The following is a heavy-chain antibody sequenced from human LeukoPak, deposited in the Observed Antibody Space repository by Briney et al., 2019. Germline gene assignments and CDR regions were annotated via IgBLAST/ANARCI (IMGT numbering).Heavy chain of an antibody. CDR2: ISGSGGST. V-gene: IGHV3-23*01. Sequence: TGGSLRLSCAASGFTFSSYSMSWVRQAPGKGLEWVSTISGSGGSTYYADSVKGRFAISRDNSKNTPCLQMNSLRGEDTAVYYCAKGAGHQTYSTFDSWGQGTLVTVSS. CDR3: AKGAGHQTYSTFDS. D-gene: IGHD2-15*01. J-gene: IGHJ4*02. CDR1: GFTFSSYS.